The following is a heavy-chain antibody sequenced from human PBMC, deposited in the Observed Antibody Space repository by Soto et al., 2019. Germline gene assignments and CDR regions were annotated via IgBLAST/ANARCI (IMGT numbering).Heavy chain of an antibody. D-gene: IGHD3-3*01. CDR2: IYYSGST. J-gene: IGHJ6*03. V-gene: IGHV4-59*01. Sequence: PSETLSLTCTVSGGSISSYYWSWIRQPPGKGLEWIGYIYYSGSTNYNPSLKSRVTISVDTSKNQFSLKLSSVTAADTAVYYCAREGLQDFWSGYAHGYYYYYMDVWGKGTTVTVSS. CDR1: GGSISSYY. CDR3: AREGLQDFWSGYAHGYYYYYMDV.